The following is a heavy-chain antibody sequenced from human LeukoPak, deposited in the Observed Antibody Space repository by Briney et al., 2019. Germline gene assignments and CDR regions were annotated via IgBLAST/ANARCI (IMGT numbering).Heavy chain of an antibody. CDR3: AKNRIYDTLSGYHRSFYYYGMDV. Sequence: PGRSLRLSCAASGFTFSSYGMHWVRQAPGKGLEWVAVTSYDGGDKYYADSVKGRFTISRDNSKHTLYLQMNSLSAEDTAVYYCAKNRIYDTLSGYHRSFYYYGMDVWGQGTSVTVSS. CDR2: TSYDGGDK. CDR1: GFTFSSYG. D-gene: IGHD3-9*01. V-gene: IGHV3-30*18. J-gene: IGHJ6*02.